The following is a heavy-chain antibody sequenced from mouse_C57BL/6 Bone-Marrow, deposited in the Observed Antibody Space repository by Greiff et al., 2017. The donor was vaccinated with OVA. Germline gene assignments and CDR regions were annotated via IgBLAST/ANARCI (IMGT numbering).Heavy chain of an antibody. Sequence: QVQLQQSGAELVRPGTSVKVSCKASGYAFTNYLIEWVKQRPGQGLEWIGVINPGSGGTNYNEKFKGKATLTADKSSSPAYMQLSSLTSEDSAVYFCARKDWYFDVWGTGTTVTVSS. J-gene: IGHJ1*03. V-gene: IGHV1-54*01. CDR3: ARKDWYFDV. CDR2: INPGSGGT. CDR1: GYAFTNYL.